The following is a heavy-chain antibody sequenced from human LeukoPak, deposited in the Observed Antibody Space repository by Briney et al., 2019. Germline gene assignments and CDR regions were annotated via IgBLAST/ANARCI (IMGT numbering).Heavy chain of an antibody. CDR1: GFTFSSYA. Sequence: PGGSLRLSCAASGFTFSSYAMSWVRQAPGKGLVWVSRINSDGSSTSYADSVKGRFTISRDNAKNSLYLQMNSLRAEDTAVYYCARVGSHSSSFDYWGQGTLVTVSS. J-gene: IGHJ4*02. CDR3: ARVGSHSSSFDY. D-gene: IGHD6-13*01. V-gene: IGHV3-74*01. CDR2: INSDGSST.